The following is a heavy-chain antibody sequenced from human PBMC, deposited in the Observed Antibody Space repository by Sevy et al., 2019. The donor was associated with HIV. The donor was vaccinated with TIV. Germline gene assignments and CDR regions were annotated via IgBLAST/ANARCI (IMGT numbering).Heavy chain of an antibody. D-gene: IGHD3-16*01. CDR1: GFTFSTYD. J-gene: IGHJ6*02. Sequence: GGSLRLSCAASGFTFSTYDIDWVRQAPGKGLEWVAIISYDGNYREYADSVRGRFSMSRDNSKNTVYLQMNGLSIEDTAVYYCAKNRPPGGSYFSRHAMDVWGRGTTVTVSS. V-gene: IGHV3-30*18. CDR3: AKNRPPGGSYFSRHAMDV. CDR2: ISYDGNYR.